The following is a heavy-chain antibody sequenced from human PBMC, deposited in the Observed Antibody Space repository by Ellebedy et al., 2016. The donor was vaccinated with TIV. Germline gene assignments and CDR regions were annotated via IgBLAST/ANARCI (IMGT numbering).Heavy chain of an antibody. Sequence: SETLSLXCTVSGGSISSGGYYWSWIRQHPGKGLEWIGYIYYSGSTYYNPSLKSRVTISVDTSKNQFSLKLSSVTAADTAVYYCARDLAGGSPDYWGQGTLVTVSS. V-gene: IGHV4-31*03. J-gene: IGHJ4*02. CDR1: GGSISSGGYY. CDR2: IYYSGST. CDR3: ARDLAGGSPDY. D-gene: IGHD2-15*01.